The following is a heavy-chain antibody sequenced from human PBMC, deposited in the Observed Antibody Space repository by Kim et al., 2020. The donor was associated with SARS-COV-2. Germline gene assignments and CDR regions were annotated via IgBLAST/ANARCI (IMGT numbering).Heavy chain of an antibody. D-gene: IGHD2-15*01. CDR1: GLTFNNAW. Sequence: GGSLRLSCAASGLTFNNAWMSWVRQAPGKGLEWVGRIKSKTDGGTTDYAAPVKGRFTITRDDSKNTLYLQMNSLKTEDTAVYYCTTFQSPARVVTPDYWGQGTLVTVSS. J-gene: IGHJ4*02. CDR3: TTFQSPARVVTPDY. V-gene: IGHV3-15*01. CDR2: IKSKTDGGTT.